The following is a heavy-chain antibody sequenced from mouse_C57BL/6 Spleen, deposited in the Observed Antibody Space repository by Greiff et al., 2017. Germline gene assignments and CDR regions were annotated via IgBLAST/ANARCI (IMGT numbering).Heavy chain of an antibody. CDR3: ASGSKGRMDY. J-gene: IGHJ4*01. V-gene: IGHV1-69*01. Sequence: QVQLKQPGAELVMPGASVKLSCKASGYTFTSYWMHWVKQRPGQGLEWIGEIDPSDSYTNYNQKFKGKSTLTVDKSSSTAYMQLSSLTSEDSAVYYCASGSKGRMDYWGQGTSVTVSS. D-gene: IGHD1-3*01. CDR1: GYTFTSYW. CDR2: IDPSDSYT.